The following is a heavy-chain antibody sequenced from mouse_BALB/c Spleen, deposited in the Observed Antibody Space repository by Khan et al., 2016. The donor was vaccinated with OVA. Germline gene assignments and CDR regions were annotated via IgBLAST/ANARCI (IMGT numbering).Heavy chain of an antibody. Sequence: VQLKQSGPELMEPGASLKISCKASGYSFTNYYMHWVKQSPGKSLEWIGYIDPFNGATNYNQKFKGKATLTVDKSSSTAYMHLSSLTSEDSAVYYCARKGGSRAMDYWGQGTSVTVSS. CDR2: IDPFNGAT. V-gene: IGHV1S135*01. J-gene: IGHJ4*01. CDR1: GYSFTNYY. CDR3: ARKGGSRAMDY.